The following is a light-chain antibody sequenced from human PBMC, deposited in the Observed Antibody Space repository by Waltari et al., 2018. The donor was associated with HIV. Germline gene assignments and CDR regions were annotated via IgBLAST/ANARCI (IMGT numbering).Light chain of an antibody. J-gene: IGLJ2*01. CDR1: SSDVGGYNH. V-gene: IGLV2-8*01. CDR3: SSHAGSKVV. Sequence: QSPLTQPPSASGSPGQAVTLSCTGTSSDVGGYNHVSWHPQHPGKAPKRMIYDVIKRPAGVPDRFSGSKSGNTASLTVSVLQPEDEADYYCSSHAGSKVVFGGGTRLTVL. CDR2: DVI.